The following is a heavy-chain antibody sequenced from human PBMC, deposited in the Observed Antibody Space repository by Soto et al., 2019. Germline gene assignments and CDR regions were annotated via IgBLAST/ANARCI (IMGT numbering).Heavy chain of an antibody. Sequence: PSETLSLTYPVYGGSFSGYYWSWIRQPPGKGLEWIGEINHSGSTNYNPSLKSRVTISVDTSKNQFSLKLSSVTAADTAVYYCARDRLPAMVRGVTLKGWFDPWGQG. V-gene: IGHV4-34*01. D-gene: IGHD3-10*01. CDR3: ARDRLPAMVRGVTLKGWFDP. J-gene: IGHJ5*02. CDR1: GGSFSGYY. CDR2: INHSGST.